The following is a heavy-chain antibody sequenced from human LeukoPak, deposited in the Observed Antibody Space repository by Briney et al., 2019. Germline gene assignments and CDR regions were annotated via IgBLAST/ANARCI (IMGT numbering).Heavy chain of an antibody. CDR2: ISNSGFTT. CDR3: AREDSGGNSFDS. D-gene: IGHD4/OR15-4a*01. CDR1: GFTLSDYC. Sequence: GGSLRLSCAASGFTLSDYCVSWIRQAPGKGLEWVAFISNSGFTTYYSDSVKGRFTVSRDNAKDSVSLQMNSLRAEDTARYYCAREDSGGNSFDSWGQGAQVTVS. J-gene: IGHJ4*02. V-gene: IGHV3-11*01.